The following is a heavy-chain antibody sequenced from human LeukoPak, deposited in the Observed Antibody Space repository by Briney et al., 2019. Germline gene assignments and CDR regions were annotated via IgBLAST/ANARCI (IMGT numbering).Heavy chain of an antibody. CDR3: ARTFGNNYGDY. J-gene: IGHJ4*01. CDR2: INVDVVTT. Sequence: PGGGLRLSCAASGFTFSTYWMHWVRHAPGKGLGWVSRINVDVVTTTYADSVQGRLTISRDNDKTPLYMQLNSLRGEDTAVYYCARTFGNNYGDYWGRGTLVTVSS. V-gene: IGHV3-74*01. D-gene: IGHD5-18*01. CDR1: GFTFSTYW.